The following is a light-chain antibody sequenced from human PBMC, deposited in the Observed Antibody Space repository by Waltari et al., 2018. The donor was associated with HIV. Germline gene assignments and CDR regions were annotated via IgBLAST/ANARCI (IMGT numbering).Light chain of an antibody. CDR2: GSS. CDR1: FSNIGSNP. CDR3: AVWEDSLSEYV. Sequence: QSVLTQPPSASGAPGQRVTISCSGSFSNIGSNPVNWYQQLPGTAPSLLIYGSSERPSGGPDRFAGSRSDTSAALDISGLHSEDEGDYYCAVWEDSLSEYVFATGTKVFVL. J-gene: IGLJ1*01. V-gene: IGLV1-44*01.